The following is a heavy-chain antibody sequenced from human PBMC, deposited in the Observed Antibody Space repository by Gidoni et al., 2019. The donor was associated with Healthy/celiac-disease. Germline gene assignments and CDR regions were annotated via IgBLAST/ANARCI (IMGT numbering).Heavy chain of an antibody. CDR1: GYTFTSYY. CDR2: INPSGGST. D-gene: IGHD4-17*01. V-gene: IGHV1-46*01. CDR3: ARDREAYGDFYYYYGMDV. Sequence: QVQLVQSGAEVKKPGASVKVSCKASGYTFTSYYMHWVRQAPGQGLEWMGIINPSGGSTSYAQKFQGRVTMTRDTSTSTVYMELSSLRSEDTAVYYCARDREAYGDFYYYYGMDVWGQGTTVTVSS. J-gene: IGHJ6*02.